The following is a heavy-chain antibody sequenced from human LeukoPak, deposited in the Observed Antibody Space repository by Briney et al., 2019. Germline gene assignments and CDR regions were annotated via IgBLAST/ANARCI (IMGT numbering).Heavy chain of an antibody. CDR1: GFNFSNFL. V-gene: IGHV3-74*01. J-gene: IGHJ5*02. CDR2: IRGEWTTT. D-gene: IGHD2-15*01. Sequence: GGSLRHSCAPSGFNFSNFLLHLVRAAPGKGLVLVSRIRGEWTTTIYADSVKGRFNISRDNAKDTLCLQMNSLRDEDTAVYYCAMRVDATRWFDPWGQGTLVAVSS. CDR3: AMRVDATRWFDP.